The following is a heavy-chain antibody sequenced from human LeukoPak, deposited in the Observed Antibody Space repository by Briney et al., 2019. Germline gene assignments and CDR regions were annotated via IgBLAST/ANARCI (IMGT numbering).Heavy chain of an antibody. J-gene: IGHJ4*02. CDR2: IYYSGST. Sequence: SETLSLTCTVSGASISSYYWNWIRQPPGKGLEWIGYIYYSGSTKYNPSLESRVTISVDTSKNQFSLKMSSVTAADTAVYYCARWSSGYYAFDYWGQGSLVTVSS. CDR3: ARWSSGYYAFDY. D-gene: IGHD3-22*01. V-gene: IGHV4-59*08. CDR1: GASISSYY.